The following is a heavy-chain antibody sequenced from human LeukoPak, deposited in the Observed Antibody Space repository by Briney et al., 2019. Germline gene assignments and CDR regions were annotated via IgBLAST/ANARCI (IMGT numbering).Heavy chain of an antibody. CDR1: GFTFCRYS. J-gene: IGHJ4*02. Sequence: GGSQRLSCAASGFTFCRYSMNWARQARGKGLEWVSSISSSSSYIYYADSVKGRFTISRDNAKNSLYLQMNSLRAEDTAVYYCARGAYYYEDWGQGTLVTVSS. CDR2: ISSSSSYI. D-gene: IGHD3-22*01. CDR3: ARGAYYYED. V-gene: IGHV3-21*01.